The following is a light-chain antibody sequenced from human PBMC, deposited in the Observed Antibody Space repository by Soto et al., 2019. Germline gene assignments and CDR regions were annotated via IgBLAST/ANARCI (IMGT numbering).Light chain of an antibody. V-gene: IGKV1-12*01. Sequence: DTQMTQSPSSVSAAVGDRVTITCRASQDISSNLVWYQHKPGKAPKLLIYSAFNLQSGVRSRFSGSRSGTDFTLTIASLQPEDFATYDCQQANSFPLAFGQGTKVEIK. CDR3: QQANSFPLA. CDR1: QDISSN. CDR2: SAF. J-gene: IGKJ1*01.